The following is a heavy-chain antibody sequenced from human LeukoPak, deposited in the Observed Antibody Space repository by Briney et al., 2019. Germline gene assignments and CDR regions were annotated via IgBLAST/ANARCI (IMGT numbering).Heavy chain of an antibody. CDR1: GFTFSSYS. CDR3: ARVEHYDFWSGYYGY. V-gene: IGHV3-21*01. Sequence: GGSLRLSCAASGFTFSSYSMNWVRQAPGKGLEWVSSISSSSRYIYYADSVKGRFTISRDNAKNSLYLQMNSLRAEDTAVYYCARVEHYDFWSGYYGYWGQGTLVTVSS. CDR2: ISSSSRYI. D-gene: IGHD3-3*01. J-gene: IGHJ4*02.